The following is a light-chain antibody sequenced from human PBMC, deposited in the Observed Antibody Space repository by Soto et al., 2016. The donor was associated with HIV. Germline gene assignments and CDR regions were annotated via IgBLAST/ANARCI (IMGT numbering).Light chain of an antibody. V-gene: IGKV1-9*01. CDR2: AAS. J-gene: IGKJ4*01. CDR3: QQLNSYPLT. CDR1: QDISSY. Sequence: DIQLTQSPSFLSASVGDRVTITCRASQDISSYLAWYQQKPGKAPKLLIYAASTLQSGVPSGFSGSGSGTEFTLTISSLHAXFFKILLTYYCQQLNSYPLTFGGGTEGGD.